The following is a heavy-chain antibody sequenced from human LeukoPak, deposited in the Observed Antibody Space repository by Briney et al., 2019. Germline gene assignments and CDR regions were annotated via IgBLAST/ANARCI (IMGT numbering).Heavy chain of an antibody. CDR2: TWYDGSNK. D-gene: IGHD6-19*01. CDR1: GFTFSSYG. CDR3: AKGLDSSGWYSDY. V-gene: IGHV3-33*06. J-gene: IGHJ4*02. Sequence: PGGSLRLSCAASGFTFSSYGMHWVRQAPGKGLEWVAVTWYDGSNKYYADSVKGRFTISRDNSKNTLYLQMNSLRAEDTAVYYCAKGLDSSGWYSDYWGQGTLVTVSS.